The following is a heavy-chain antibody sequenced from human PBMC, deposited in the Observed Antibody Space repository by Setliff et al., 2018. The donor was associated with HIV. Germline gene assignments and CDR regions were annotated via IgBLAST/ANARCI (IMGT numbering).Heavy chain of an antibody. D-gene: IGHD3-3*01. CDR3: ARGHYDFWSSYMDV. CDR2: VVYTGHT. CDR1: GVSISSTNSY. V-gene: IGHV4-39*01. J-gene: IGHJ6*03. Sequence: SETLSLTCTVSGVSISSTNSYWGWIRQPPGKGLEWIGNVVYTGHTYYNPALKSRLIISVETSKNQFSLKLTSVTAADTAVYYCARGHYDFWSSYMDVWGKGTTVTVSS.